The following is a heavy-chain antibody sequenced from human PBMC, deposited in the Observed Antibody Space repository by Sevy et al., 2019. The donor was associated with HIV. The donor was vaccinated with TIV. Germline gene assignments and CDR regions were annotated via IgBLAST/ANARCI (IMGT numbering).Heavy chain of an antibody. J-gene: IGHJ4*02. CDR2: IKKDGSEK. Sequence: GESLKISCAASGFTFSSYWMSWVRQAPGKGLEWVANIKKDGSEKYYVDSVKGRFTISRDNAKNSLYLQMNSLRVEDTAVYYCARDYSSGYYVDWGQGTLVTVSS. CDR3: ARDYSSGYYVD. D-gene: IGHD3-22*01. CDR1: GFTFSSYW. V-gene: IGHV3-7*03.